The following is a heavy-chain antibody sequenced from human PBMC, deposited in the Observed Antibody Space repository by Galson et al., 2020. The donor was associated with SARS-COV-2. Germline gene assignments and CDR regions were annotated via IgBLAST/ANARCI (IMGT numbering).Heavy chain of an antibody. D-gene: IGHD3-10*01. V-gene: IGHV3-23*01. Sequence: GGSLRLSCAASGFTFSSYAMSWVRQAPGKGLEWVSAIRGSGGSTYYADSVKGRFTISRDNSKNTLYLQMNSLRAEDTAVYYCAKDPPSEGLLWFGELLPLDAFDIWGQGTMVTVSS. CDR2: IRGSGGST. CDR1: GFTFSSYA. J-gene: IGHJ3*02. CDR3: AKDPPSEGLLWFGELLPLDAFDI.